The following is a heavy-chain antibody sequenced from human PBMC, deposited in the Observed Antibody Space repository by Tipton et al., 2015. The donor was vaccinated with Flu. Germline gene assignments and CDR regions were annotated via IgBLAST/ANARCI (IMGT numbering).Heavy chain of an antibody. Sequence: LRLSCAASGFTFTTDAMSWVRQAPGKGLEWIGNIFHTGNTYYNPSLKSRVTISVDTSKNQFSLKLSSVTAADTAVYYCARRDYSNYVSDPKNWFDPWGQGTLVTVSS. J-gene: IGHJ5*02. V-gene: IGHV4-38-2*01. D-gene: IGHD4-11*01. CDR2: IFHTGNT. CDR1: GFTFTTDAM. CDR3: ARRDYSNYVSDPKNWFDP.